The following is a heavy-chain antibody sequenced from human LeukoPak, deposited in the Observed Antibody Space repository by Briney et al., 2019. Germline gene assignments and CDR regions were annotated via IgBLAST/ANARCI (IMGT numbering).Heavy chain of an antibody. CDR2: INHSGST. CDR3: AIGGIYCGGDCYVDY. D-gene: IGHD2-21*02. J-gene: IGHJ4*02. CDR1: GRSLSPYY. Sequence: SETLSLTCAVYGRSLSPYYWSWIRQPPGKGLEWIGEINHSGSTNYNPSLKSRVTISVDTSKNQFSLRLSSVTAADTAVYYCAIGGIYCGGDCYVDYWGQGTLVTVSS. V-gene: IGHV4-34*01.